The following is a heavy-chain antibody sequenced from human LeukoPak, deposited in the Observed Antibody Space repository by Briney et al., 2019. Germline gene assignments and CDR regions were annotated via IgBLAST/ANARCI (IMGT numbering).Heavy chain of an antibody. J-gene: IGHJ4*02. CDR1: AYTFSNYS. CDR3: ARELGGSGSYYTDY. CDR2: ISAYNGNT. D-gene: IGHD3-10*01. V-gene: IGHV1-18*01. Sequence: ASVKVSCKTSAYTFSNYSFNWVRQAPGQGLEWMGWISAYNGNTKYAQKFQGRFTMSTDTSTSTDYMELRSLTSDDTAVYYCARELGGSGSYYTDYWGQGTLVTVSS.